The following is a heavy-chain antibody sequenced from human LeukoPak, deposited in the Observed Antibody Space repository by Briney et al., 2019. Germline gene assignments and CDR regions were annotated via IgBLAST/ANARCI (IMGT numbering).Heavy chain of an antibody. CDR1: GGSISSYY. Sequence: SETLSLTCTVSGGSISSYYWSWIRQPPGKGLEWIGYIYDSGSTNYNPSLKSRVTISVDTSKNQFFLRLTSMTAADTAVYYCARRLAARPFYGMDVWGQGATVTVS. CDR3: ARRLAARPFYGMDV. CDR2: IYDSGST. D-gene: IGHD6-6*01. V-gene: IGHV4-59*01. J-gene: IGHJ6*02.